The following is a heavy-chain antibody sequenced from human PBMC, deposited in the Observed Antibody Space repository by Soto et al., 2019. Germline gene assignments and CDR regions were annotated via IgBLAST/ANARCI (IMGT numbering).Heavy chain of an antibody. J-gene: IGHJ5*02. V-gene: IGHV1-46*01. CDR1: GYSFTSHY. D-gene: IGHD2-15*01. Sequence: ASVKVSCKAIGYSFTSHYMHWVRQAPGQGLEWMGTIYPGGVNVAYAQKFEGRVTMTKDTSTSTVYMELSSLRSEDTAVYYCARSHIVVVVAATNWFDPWGQGTLVTVSS. CDR2: IYPGGVNV. CDR3: ARSHIVVVVAATNWFDP.